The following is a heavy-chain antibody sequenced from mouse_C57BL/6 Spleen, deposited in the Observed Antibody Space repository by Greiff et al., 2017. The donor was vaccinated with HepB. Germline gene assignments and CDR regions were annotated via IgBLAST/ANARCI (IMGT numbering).Heavy chain of an antibody. CDR3: AKGGTTVVAGHWYFDV. CDR1: GFSLTSYG. CDR2: IWSGGST. D-gene: IGHD1-1*01. Sequence: VKLVESGPGLVQPSQSLSITCTVSGFSLTSYGVHWVRQPPGKGLEWLGVIWSGGSTDYNAAFISRLSISKDNSKSQVFFKMNSLQADDTAIYYCAKGGTTVVAGHWYFDVWGTGTTVTVSS. J-gene: IGHJ1*03. V-gene: IGHV2-4*01.